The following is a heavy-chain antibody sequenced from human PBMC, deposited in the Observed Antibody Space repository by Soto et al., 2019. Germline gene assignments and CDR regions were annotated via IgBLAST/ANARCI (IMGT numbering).Heavy chain of an antibody. V-gene: IGHV4-59*01. CDR3: ARGVCGWNLLSAHYFDP. D-gene: IGHD1-1*01. Sequence: SETLSLTCTVSGGAISTYYWSWIRQPPGKGLEWIGYIYHSGSTYYNPSLKSRVTISVGTSKNQFSLKLSSVTAADTAVYYCARGVCGWNLLSAHYFDPWGQGILVTVS. CDR1: GGAISTYY. J-gene: IGHJ5*02. CDR2: IYHSGST.